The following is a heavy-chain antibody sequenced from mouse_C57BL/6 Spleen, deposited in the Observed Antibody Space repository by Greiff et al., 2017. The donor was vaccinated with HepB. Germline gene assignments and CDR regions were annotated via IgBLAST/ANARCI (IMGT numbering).Heavy chain of an antibody. J-gene: IGHJ3*01. Sequence: QVQLKQSGAELAKPGASVKLSCKASGYTFTSYWMHWVKQRPGQGLEWIGYINPSSGYTKYNQKFKDKATLTADKSSSTAYMQLSSLTYEDSAVYYCAPHYYGSPWFAYWGQGTLVTVSA. CDR1: GYTFTSYW. V-gene: IGHV1-7*01. D-gene: IGHD1-1*01. CDR3: APHYYGSPWFAY. CDR2: INPSSGYT.